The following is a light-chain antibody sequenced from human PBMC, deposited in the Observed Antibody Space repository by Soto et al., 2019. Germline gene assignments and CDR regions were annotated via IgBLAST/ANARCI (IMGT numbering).Light chain of an antibody. CDR1: QSVSSL. CDR2: DTS. CDR3: QQYNTWPYT. Sequence: VLTQSPATLSVSPGERVTLSCRASQSVSSLLAWYQQKPRQAPRLLVYDTSTRATGIPARFSGSGSGTDFTLTISSLQSEDFAIYYCQQYNTWPYTFGQGTKLEIK. V-gene: IGKV3-15*01. J-gene: IGKJ2*01.